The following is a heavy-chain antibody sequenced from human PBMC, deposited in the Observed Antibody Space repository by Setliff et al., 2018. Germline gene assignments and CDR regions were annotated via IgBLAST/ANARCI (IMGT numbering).Heavy chain of an antibody. V-gene: IGHV1-69*05. Sequence: SVKVSCKASGGTFSSYAISWVRQAPGQGLEWMGGIIPIFGTANYAQKFQGRVTITTDESTSTAYMELSSLRSEDTAVYYCARGVLLKVRGVTSDYWGQGTLVTVSS. CDR2: IIPIFGTA. CDR3: ARGVLLKVRGVTSDY. J-gene: IGHJ4*02. CDR1: GGTFSSYA. D-gene: IGHD3-10*01.